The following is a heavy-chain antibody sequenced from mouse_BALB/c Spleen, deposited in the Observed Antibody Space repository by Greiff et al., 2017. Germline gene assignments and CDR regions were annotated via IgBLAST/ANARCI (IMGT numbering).Heavy chain of an antibody. J-gene: IGHJ1*01. CDR3: AREELPKGYWYIDV. CDR1: GFTFSSFG. CDR2: ISGGSSTI. Sequence: EVKLVESGGGLVQPGGSRKLSCAASGFTFSSFGMHWVRQAPEKGLEWVAYISGGSSTIYYADTVKGRFTISRDNPKNTLFLQMTSLRSKDTAMYYCAREELPKGYWYIDVWGAGTTVTVSS. V-gene: IGHV5-17*02.